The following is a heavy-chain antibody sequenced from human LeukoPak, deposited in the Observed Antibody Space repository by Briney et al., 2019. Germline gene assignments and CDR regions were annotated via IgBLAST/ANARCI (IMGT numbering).Heavy chain of an antibody. CDR3: ARDRGYGDYYHYYMDV. CDR2: ISSSSSTI. CDR1: GFTFSSYS. Sequence: GGSLRLSCAASGFTFSSYSMNWVCQAPGKGLEWVSYISSSSSTIYYADSVKGRFTISRDNAKNSLYLQMNSLRAEDTAVYYCARDRGYGDYYHYYMDVWGKGTTVTVSS. V-gene: IGHV3-48*01. J-gene: IGHJ6*03. D-gene: IGHD4-17*01.